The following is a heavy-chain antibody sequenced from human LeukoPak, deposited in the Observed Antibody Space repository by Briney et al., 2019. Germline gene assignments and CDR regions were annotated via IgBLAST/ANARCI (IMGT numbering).Heavy chain of an antibody. CDR1: GGSISSYY. D-gene: IGHD6-6*01. V-gene: IGHV4-34*01. Sequence: SETLSLTCTVSGGSISSYYWSWIRQPPGKGLEWIGEINHSGSTNYNPSLKSRVTISVDTSKNQFSLKLSSVTAADTAVYYCASLYSSSSPIYYYYGMDVWGQGTTVTVSS. CDR2: INHSGST. CDR3: ASLYSSSSPIYYYYGMDV. J-gene: IGHJ6*02.